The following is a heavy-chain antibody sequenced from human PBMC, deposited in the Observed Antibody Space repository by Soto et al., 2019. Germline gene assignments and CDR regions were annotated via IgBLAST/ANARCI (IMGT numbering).Heavy chain of an antibody. J-gene: IGHJ4*02. V-gene: IGHV4-34*01. Sequence: ETLSLTCAVYGGSFSGYYWSWIRQPPGKGLEWIGEINHSGSTNYNPSLKSRVTISVDTSKNQFSLKLSSVTAADTAVYYCARGVRWRMPIYWGQGTLVTVSS. CDR3: ARGVRWRMPIY. CDR1: GGSFSGYY. CDR2: INHSGST. D-gene: IGHD1-1*01.